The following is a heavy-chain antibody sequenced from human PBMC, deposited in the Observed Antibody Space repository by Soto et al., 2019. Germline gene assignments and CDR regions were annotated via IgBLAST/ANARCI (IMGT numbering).Heavy chain of an antibody. CDR2: INHSGST. V-gene: IGHV4-34*01. D-gene: IGHD3-22*01. CDR1: GGSFSGYY. J-gene: IGHJ4*02. Sequence: SETLSFTCAVYGGSFSGYYWSWIRQPPGKGLEWIGEINHSGSTNYNPSLKSRVTISVDTSKNQFSLKLSSVTAADTAVYYCARRTNYYDSSGYFFDYWGQGTLVTVSS. CDR3: ARRTNYYDSSGYFFDY.